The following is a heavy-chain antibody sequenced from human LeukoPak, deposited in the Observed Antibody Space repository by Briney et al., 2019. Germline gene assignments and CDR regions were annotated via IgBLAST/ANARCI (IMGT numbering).Heavy chain of an antibody. CDR2: ISGSGGNT. J-gene: IGHJ3*02. V-gene: IGHV3-23*01. Sequence: GGSLRLSCAASGFTFSNYGMSWVRQAPGKGLEWVSAISGSGGNTYYADSVKGRFTISRDKSKNTLYLQMNSLRAEDTAMYYCARDHHRRLYDSQARDTFDIWGQGTMVTVSS. CDR3: ARDHHRRLYDSQARDTFDI. CDR1: GFTFSNYG. D-gene: IGHD3-22*01.